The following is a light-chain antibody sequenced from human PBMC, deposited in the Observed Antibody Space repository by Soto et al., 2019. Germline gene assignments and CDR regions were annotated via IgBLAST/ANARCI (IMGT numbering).Light chain of an antibody. CDR1: TSNMGTNT. CDR2: SND. CDR3: ATWDDSLNVV. J-gene: IGLJ2*01. Sequence: QSVLTQSPSASGTPGQRVSFSCSGSTSNMGTNTVSWYQHVPGTAPKLLIYSNDQRPSAVPGRFSGSKSGTSASLAISGLLSEDEADYYCATWDDSLNVVFGGGTQLTVL. V-gene: IGLV1-44*01.